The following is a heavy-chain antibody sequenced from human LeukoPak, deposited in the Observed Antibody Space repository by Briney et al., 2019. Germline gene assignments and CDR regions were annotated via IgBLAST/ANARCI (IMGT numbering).Heavy chain of an antibody. Sequence: PGGSLRLSCAASGFTFSTYWMHWVRQAPGKGLEWVANIRQDGGEKYYVDSVKGRFTISRDNAKNSLYLQMNSLRAEDAAVYFCAKYSGSYYYPPNWDSWGQGTLVTVSS. CDR2: IRQDGGEK. CDR3: AKYSGSYYYPPNWDS. V-gene: IGHV3-7*01. CDR1: GFTFSTYW. J-gene: IGHJ4*02. D-gene: IGHD1-26*01.